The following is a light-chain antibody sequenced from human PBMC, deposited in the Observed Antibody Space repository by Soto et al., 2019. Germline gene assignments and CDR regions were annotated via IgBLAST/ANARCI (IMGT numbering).Light chain of an antibody. CDR2: WAS. J-gene: IGKJ3*01. Sequence: DIVMTQSPESLAVSLGERATINCESSQSVLYSSNNKNYLSWYQQKPGQPPKLLIYWASTRESGVPDRFSGSGSGTDFTLTISSLQAEDVAVYYCQQYYSTPPTFGPGTKVDIK. CDR3: QQYYSTPPT. CDR1: QSVLYSSNNKNY. V-gene: IGKV4-1*01.